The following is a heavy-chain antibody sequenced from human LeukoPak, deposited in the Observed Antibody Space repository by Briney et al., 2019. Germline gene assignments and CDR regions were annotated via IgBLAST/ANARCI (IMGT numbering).Heavy chain of an antibody. J-gene: IGHJ4*02. CDR2: ISWDGGST. V-gene: IGHV3-43D*03. Sequence: GRSLRLSCAASGFTFDDYAMHWVRQAPGKGLEWVSLISWDGGSTYYADSVKGRFTISRDNSKNTLYLQMNSLRAEDTAVYYCAKEFDYYDSSGYFSYWGQGTLVTVSS. CDR3: AKEFDYYDSSGYFSY. D-gene: IGHD3-22*01. CDR1: GFTFDDYA.